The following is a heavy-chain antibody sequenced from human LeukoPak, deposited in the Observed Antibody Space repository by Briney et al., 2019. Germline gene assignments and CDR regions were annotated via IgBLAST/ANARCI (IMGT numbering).Heavy chain of an antibody. CDR1: GYTFTIYG. Sequence: ASVKVSCKASGYTFTIYGINWVRQAPGQGLQWMGWISGYNDNTNYAPKLQGRVTMTTDTSTTTAYMELRSLRSDDTAVYYCLIVGATTGAFDIWGQGTMVTVSS. J-gene: IGHJ3*02. V-gene: IGHV1-18*01. D-gene: IGHD1-26*01. CDR3: LIVGATTGAFDI. CDR2: ISGYNDNT.